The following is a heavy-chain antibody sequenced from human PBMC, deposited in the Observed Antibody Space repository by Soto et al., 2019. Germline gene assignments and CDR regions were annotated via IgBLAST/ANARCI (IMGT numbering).Heavy chain of an antibody. CDR3: TADRGLGFY. J-gene: IGHJ4*02. V-gene: IGHV3-15*01. CDR1: GFTFSNAW. CDR2: IKSQTDGGTT. Sequence: EVQLVESGGGLVKPGGSLRLSCAASGFTFSNAWMSWVRQAPGKGLEWVGRIKSQTDGGTTDYAAPVKGRLTISRDGLKNTMYLHMTSLKTEDTDVYDCTADRGLGFYWGQGTLVTVCS. D-gene: IGHD6-25*01.